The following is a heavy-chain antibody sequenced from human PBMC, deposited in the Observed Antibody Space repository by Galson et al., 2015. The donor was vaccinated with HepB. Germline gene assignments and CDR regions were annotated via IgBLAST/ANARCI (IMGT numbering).Heavy chain of an antibody. CDR3: ARAPRRGGYSYGLAYYFDY. J-gene: IGHJ4*02. CDR2: IYYSGST. Sequence: SEPLSLTCTVSGGSISSYYWSWIRQPPGKGLEWIGYIYYSGSTNYNPSLKSRVTISVDTSKNQFSLKLSSVTAADTAVYYCARAPRRGGYSYGLAYYFDYWGQGTLVTVSS. CDR1: GGSISSYY. V-gene: IGHV4-59*01. D-gene: IGHD5-18*01.